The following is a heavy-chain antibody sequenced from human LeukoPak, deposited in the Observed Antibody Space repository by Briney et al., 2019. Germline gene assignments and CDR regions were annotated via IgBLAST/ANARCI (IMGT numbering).Heavy chain of an antibody. CDR1: GFTFSNYW. J-gene: IGHJ3*02. D-gene: IGHD6-6*01. Sequence: HPGGSLRLSCAASGFTFSNYWMHWVRQAPGKGLVWVSRIKTDGGITTYADSVKGRFTISRDNAKNSLYLQMNSLRAEDTAVYYCARDQAPYSSSPINAFDIWGQGTMVTVSS. CDR2: IKTDGGIT. CDR3: ARDQAPYSSSPINAFDI. V-gene: IGHV3-74*01.